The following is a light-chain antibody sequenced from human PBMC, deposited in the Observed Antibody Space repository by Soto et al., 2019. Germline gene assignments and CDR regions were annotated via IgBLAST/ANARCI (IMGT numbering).Light chain of an antibody. V-gene: IGLV2-8*01. J-gene: IGLJ3*02. CDR2: EVS. CDR3: SSYAGSNNLV. CDR1: RSDIGGYNF. Sequence: QSALTQPPSASGSLGQSVTISCTGTRSDIGGYNFVSWYRQSPGKAPKVVIDEVSKRPSGVPGRFSGSKSGNTASLTVSGLQAEDEADYYCSSYAGSNNLVFGGGTKLTVL.